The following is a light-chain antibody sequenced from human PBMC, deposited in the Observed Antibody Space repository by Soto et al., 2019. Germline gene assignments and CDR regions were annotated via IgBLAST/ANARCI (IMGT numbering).Light chain of an antibody. CDR2: EVS. V-gene: IGLV2-8*01. CDR1: SNDVGAYNY. Sequence: QSFLAQPPSASGCPGQSVTISCTGTSNDVGAYNYISWYQQLPGKAPKLIIYEVSKRPSGVPDRFSGSKSGNTASLTVSGLQAEDEADYYCTSYAGTYSFFYVFGTGTKVTVL. CDR3: TSYAGTYSFFYV. J-gene: IGLJ1*01.